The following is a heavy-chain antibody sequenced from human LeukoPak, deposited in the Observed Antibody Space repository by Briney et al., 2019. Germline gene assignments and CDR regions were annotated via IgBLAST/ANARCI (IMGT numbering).Heavy chain of an antibody. V-gene: IGHV3-30-3*01. Sequence: GGSLRLSCAAAGFTFSSYAMHWVRQAPGKGLEWVAVISYDGSNKYYADSVKGRFTISRDNSKNTLYLQMNSLRAEDTAVYYCARDLPAAAAFDYWGQGTLVTVSS. D-gene: IGHD6-13*01. CDR1: GFTFSSYA. CDR2: ISYDGSNK. J-gene: IGHJ4*02. CDR3: ARDLPAAAAFDY.